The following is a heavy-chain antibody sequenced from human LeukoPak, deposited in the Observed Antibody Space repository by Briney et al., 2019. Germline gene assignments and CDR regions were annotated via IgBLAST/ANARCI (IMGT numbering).Heavy chain of an antibody. D-gene: IGHD3-10*01. J-gene: IGHJ4*02. CDR2: IYSSGST. Sequence: SETLSLTCNVSGGSIRGYYWSWIRQSPEKGLEWIGYIYSSGSTNYNPSLKSRVTMSVDTSKNQLSLKVSSVTAADTAVYYCARYGSGRRYFDYWGQGTLVTVSS. CDR1: GGSIRGYY. CDR3: ARYGSGRRYFDY. V-gene: IGHV4-59*01.